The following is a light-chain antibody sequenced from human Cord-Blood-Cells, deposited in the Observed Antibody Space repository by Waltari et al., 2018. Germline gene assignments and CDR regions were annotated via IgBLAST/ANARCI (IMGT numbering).Light chain of an antibody. V-gene: IGLV3-25*03. CDR3: QSADSSGTVV. Sequence: SYELTQPPSVSVSPGQTARITCSGDALPKQYAYWYQQKPGQAPVMVIYKDSERRSGSRERFSGSSSGKTGTLTISGVQAEDEADYYCQSADSSGTVVFGGGTKLTVL. J-gene: IGLJ2*01. CDR2: KDS. CDR1: ALPKQY.